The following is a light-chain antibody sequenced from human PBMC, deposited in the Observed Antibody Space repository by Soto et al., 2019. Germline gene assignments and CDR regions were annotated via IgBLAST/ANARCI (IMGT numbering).Light chain of an antibody. Sequence: QSALTQPASVSGSPGQSITISCTGTSSDVGNYNYVSWYQQYPGRVPKLLIYMVSNRPSGVSNRFSGSKSGNTASLTISGLQAEDEADYFCTSPTPGCLYVFGTGTKVTVL. CDR3: TSPTPGCLYV. CDR1: SSDVGNYNY. CDR2: MVS. V-gene: IGLV2-14*01. J-gene: IGLJ1*01.